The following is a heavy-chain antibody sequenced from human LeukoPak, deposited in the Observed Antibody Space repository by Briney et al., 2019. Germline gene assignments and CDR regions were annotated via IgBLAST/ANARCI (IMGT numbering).Heavy chain of an antibody. D-gene: IGHD6-13*01. CDR1: GFTFSIYS. J-gene: IGHJ4*02. Sequence: PGGSLRLSCAASGFTFSIYSMNWVRQAPGKGLEWVSSISSSSSYIYYADSVKGRFTISRDNAKNSLYLQMNSLRAEDTAVYYCARDTDSSSWFDYWGQGTLVTVSS. CDR3: ARDTDSSSWFDY. V-gene: IGHV3-21*01. CDR2: ISSSSSYI.